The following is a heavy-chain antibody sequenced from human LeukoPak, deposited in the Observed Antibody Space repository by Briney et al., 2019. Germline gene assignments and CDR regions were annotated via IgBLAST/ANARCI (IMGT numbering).Heavy chain of an antibody. D-gene: IGHD2-15*01. CDR2: INPNSGGT. J-gene: IGHJ4*02. Sequence: ASVKVSCKASGYTFTGYYMHWVRQAPGQGLEWMGWINPNSGGTNYAQKFQGRVTMTRDTSISTAYMELSRLRSDDTAVYYCAREDCSGGSCPPDYWGQGTLVTVSS. V-gene: IGHV1-2*02. CDR1: GYTFTGYY. CDR3: AREDCSGGSCPPDY.